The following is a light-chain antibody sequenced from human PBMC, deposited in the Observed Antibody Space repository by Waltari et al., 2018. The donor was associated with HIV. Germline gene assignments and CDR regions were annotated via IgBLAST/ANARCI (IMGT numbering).Light chain of an antibody. V-gene: IGLV2-11*01. CDR3: CSYAGSYTSVV. Sequence: QSALTQPRSVSGSPGQSVTISCTGVSSDVGGYNYVSWYQQRPGKAPKLIIYDVSTRPSGVPDRFSGSKSGNTASLTISGLQAEDEADSYYCSYAGSYTSVVFGGGTKLTVL. CDR1: SSDVGGYNY. CDR2: DVS. J-gene: IGLJ2*01.